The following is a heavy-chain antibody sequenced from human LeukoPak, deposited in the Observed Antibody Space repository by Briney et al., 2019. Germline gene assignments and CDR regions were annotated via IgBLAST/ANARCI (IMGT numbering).Heavy chain of an antibody. J-gene: IGHJ4*02. CDR2: ISSIGSTR. Sequence: GGSLRLSCADSGFTFSSYEMNWVRQAPGKGLEWVSFISSIGSTRYYADAVKGRFTISRDNAKNSLYLHMNSLRVEDTAVYYCARDAQTGDIDYWGQGTLVTVSS. CDR3: ARDAQTGDIDY. D-gene: IGHD7-27*01. CDR1: GFTFSSYE. V-gene: IGHV3-48*03.